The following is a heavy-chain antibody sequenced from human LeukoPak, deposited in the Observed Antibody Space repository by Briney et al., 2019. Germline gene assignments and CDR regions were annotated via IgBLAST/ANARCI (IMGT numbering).Heavy chain of an antibody. CDR2: ISYDGSNK. CDR3: ARGTVLLWFGVDY. Sequence: GGSLRLSCAASGFTFSSYAMHWVRQAPGKGLEWVAVISYDGSNKYYADSVKGRFTISRDNSKNTLYLQMNSLRAEDTAVYYCARGTVLLWFGVDYWGQGTLVTVSS. V-gene: IGHV3-30-3*01. J-gene: IGHJ4*02. D-gene: IGHD3-10*01. CDR1: GFTFSSYA.